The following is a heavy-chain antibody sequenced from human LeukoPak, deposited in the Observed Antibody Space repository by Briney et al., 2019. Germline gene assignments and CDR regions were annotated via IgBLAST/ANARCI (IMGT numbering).Heavy chain of an antibody. CDR1: GYTFTGCY. CDR3: ARSPYYYDSSGDYSFDY. CDR2: ISAYNGNI. Sequence: ASVKVSCKGSGYTFTGCYMHWVRQAPGQGLEWMGWISAYNGNINYAQKLQGRVTMTTDTSTSTAYMELRSLRSDDTVVYYCARSPYYYDSSGDYSFDYWGQGTLVTVSS. V-gene: IGHV1-18*04. J-gene: IGHJ4*02. D-gene: IGHD3-22*01.